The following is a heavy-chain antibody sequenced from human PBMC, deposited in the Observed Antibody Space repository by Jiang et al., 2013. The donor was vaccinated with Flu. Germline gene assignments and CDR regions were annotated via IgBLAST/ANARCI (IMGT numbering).Heavy chain of an antibody. CDR1: GFSLSTSGMC. V-gene: IGHV2-70*01. D-gene: IGHD6-19*01. CDR2: IDWDDDK. Sequence: PTQTLTLTCTFSGFSLSTSGMCVNWIRQPPGKALEWLALIDWDDDKYYSTSLKARLTISKDTSKNQVVLTMTNMDPVDTATYYCARIKDGYSSGWTQFDYWGQGTLVTVSS. J-gene: IGHJ4*02. CDR3: ARIKDGYSSGWTQFDY.